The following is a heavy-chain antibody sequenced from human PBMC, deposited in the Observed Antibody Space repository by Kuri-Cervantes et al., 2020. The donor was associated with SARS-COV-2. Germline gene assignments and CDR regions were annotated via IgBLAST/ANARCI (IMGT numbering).Heavy chain of an antibody. D-gene: IGHD2-15*01. CDR3: VRVDCSAGTCYRRSFDY. Sequence: SETLSLTCTVSGGSISSSLYYWGWIRQPPGKGLEWIGSIYYSGSTYYNPSLNSRVTISVDTSKNQFSLKLTSVTAADTAVYYCVRVDCSAGTCYRRSFDYWGPGTLVTVSS. CDR1: GGSISSSLYY. CDR2: IYYSGST. J-gene: IGHJ4*02. V-gene: IGHV4-39*01.